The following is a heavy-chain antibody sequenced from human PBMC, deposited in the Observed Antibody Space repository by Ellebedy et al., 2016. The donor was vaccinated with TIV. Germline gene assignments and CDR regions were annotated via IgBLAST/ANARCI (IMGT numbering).Heavy chain of an antibody. D-gene: IGHD3-9*01. CDR1: GFTFSSYS. Sequence: GESLKISCAASGFTFSSYSMNWVRQAPGKGLEWVGFIRSNPYGGTTEYAASVKGKFTISRDDSKSIAYLQMNSLKTEDTGVYYCTRVADYDTSTGYHAGYYGMDVWGQGTTVTVSS. V-gene: IGHV3-49*04. J-gene: IGHJ6*02. CDR3: TRVADYDTSTGYHAGYYGMDV. CDR2: IRSNPYGGTT.